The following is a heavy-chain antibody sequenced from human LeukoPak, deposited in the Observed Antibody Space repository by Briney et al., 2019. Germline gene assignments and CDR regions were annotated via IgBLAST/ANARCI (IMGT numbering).Heavy chain of an antibody. CDR1: GYTFTSYW. V-gene: IGHV5-51*01. Sequence: GESLKISCEGSGYTFTSYWSGWVRQLPGKGLEWMGIIYPGDSDTRYSPSFQGQVTISADKSISTAYLQWSSLKASDTAMYYCARVHYYDSSGYYLNWFDPWGQGTLVTVSS. J-gene: IGHJ5*02. D-gene: IGHD3-22*01. CDR3: ARVHYYDSSGYYLNWFDP. CDR2: IYPGDSDT.